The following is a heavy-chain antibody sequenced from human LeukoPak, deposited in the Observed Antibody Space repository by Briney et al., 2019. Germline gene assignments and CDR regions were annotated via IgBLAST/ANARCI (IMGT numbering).Heavy chain of an antibody. CDR3: AKSLKSVVVFSPLDL. Sequence: PGGSLRLSCAASGFTFSSYWMSWVRQAPGKGLEWVANIKQDGSEKYYVDSVKGRFTISRDNAKNSLYLQMNSLRPEDTAIYFCAKSLKSVVVFSPLDLWGQGALVTVSS. CDR2: IKQDGSEK. CDR1: GFTFSSYW. D-gene: IGHD3-22*01. J-gene: IGHJ4*02. V-gene: IGHV3-7*03.